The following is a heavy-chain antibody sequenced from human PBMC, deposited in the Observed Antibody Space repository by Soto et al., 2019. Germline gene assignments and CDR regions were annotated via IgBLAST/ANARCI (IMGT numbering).Heavy chain of an antibody. CDR1: GGSFSDYY. V-gene: IGHV4-34*01. CDR3: ARRRLYYFDY. D-gene: IGHD6-19*01. Sequence: PSDTLSLTCAVYGGSFSDYYWSWIRQPPGKGLEWIGEINHSGSTKYIPSLKSRVSMSVDTSKNQFSLKLSSVTAADTAVYYCARRRLYYFDYWGQGTLVTVSS. CDR2: INHSGST. J-gene: IGHJ4*02.